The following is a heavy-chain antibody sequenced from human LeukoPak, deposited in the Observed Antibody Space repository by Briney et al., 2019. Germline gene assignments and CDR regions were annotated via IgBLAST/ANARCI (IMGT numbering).Heavy chain of an antibody. D-gene: IGHD1-20*01. CDR3: ARVGCNWNCGYYFDY. V-gene: IGHV1-2*02. Sequence: INPNSGGTNYAQKFQGRVTMTRDTSISTAYMELSRLRSDDTAVYYCARVGCNWNCGYYFDYWGQGTLVTVSS. CDR2: INPNSGGT. J-gene: IGHJ4*02.